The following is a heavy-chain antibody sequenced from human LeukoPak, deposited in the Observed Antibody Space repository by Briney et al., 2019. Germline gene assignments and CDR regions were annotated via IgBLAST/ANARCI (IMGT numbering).Heavy chain of an antibody. CDR2: ISDDGSYT. D-gene: IGHD2-21*01. J-gene: IGHJ4*02. CDR1: GFSFSSHW. Sequence: GGSLRLSCAASGFSFSSHWAHWVRQAPGKGLVWVSRISDDGSYTSNVDSVKGQFTISRDNVNNMLYLHMNSLRAEDTAVYYCASFGISWRSSYWGQGTLVTVSS. CDR3: ASFGISWRSSY. V-gene: IGHV3-74*01.